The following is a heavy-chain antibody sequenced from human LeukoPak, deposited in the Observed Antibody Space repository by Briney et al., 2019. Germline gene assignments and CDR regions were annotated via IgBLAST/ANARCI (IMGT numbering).Heavy chain of an antibody. V-gene: IGHV1-2*02. CDR2: INPNSGGT. J-gene: IGHJ5*02. CDR1: GYTFTGYY. Sequence: ASVKVSCKASGYTFTGYYMHWVRQAPGQGLEWMGWINPNSGGTNYAQKFRGRVTMTRDTSISTAYMELSRLRSDDTAVYYCARDYDSSGYYYPWGQGTLVTVSS. CDR3: ARDYDSSGYYYP. D-gene: IGHD3-22*01.